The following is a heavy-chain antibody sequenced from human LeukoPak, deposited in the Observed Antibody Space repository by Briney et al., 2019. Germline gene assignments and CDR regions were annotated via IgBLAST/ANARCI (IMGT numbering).Heavy chain of an antibody. J-gene: IGHJ3*02. CDR1: GFTFSSYW. Sequence: GGSLRLSCAASGFTFSSYWMHWVRQAPGKGLVWVSRIKTDGSSTDYAYSVKGRFTISRDNTKNTMYLQMKSLRAEDTAVYYCARGVSGTGPDIWGLGTMVTVSS. CDR3: ARGVSGTGPDI. CDR2: IKTDGSST. V-gene: IGHV3-74*01. D-gene: IGHD5/OR15-5a*01.